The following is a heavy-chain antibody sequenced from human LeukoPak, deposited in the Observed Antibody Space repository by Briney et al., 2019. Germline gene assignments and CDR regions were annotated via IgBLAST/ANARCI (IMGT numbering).Heavy chain of an antibody. CDR1: GFTFSSHG. D-gene: IGHD3-9*01. J-gene: IGHJ3*02. CDR2: IWYDGSNK. V-gene: IGHV3-33*06. Sequence: GRSLRLSCAASGFTFSSHGMHWVRQAPGKGLEWVAAIWYDGSNKYYADSVKGRFTISRDNSKNTLYLQMNSLRAEDTAVYYCAKNDILTGYFFGAFDIWGQGTMVTVSS. CDR3: AKNDILTGYFFGAFDI.